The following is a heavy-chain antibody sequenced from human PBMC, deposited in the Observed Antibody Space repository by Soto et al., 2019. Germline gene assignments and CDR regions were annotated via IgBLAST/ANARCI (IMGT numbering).Heavy chain of an antibody. CDR3: AHFPGSYYFDY. D-gene: IGHD1-26*01. V-gene: IGHV2-5*02. CDR2: IYWDDDK. J-gene: IGHJ4*02. Sequence: QITLKESGPTLVKPTQTLTLTCTFSGFSLSTSGVGVGWIRQPPGKALEWLALIYWDDDKRYSPSLKSRLTLPXXTSKNQVVLTMTNMDPVDTATYSCAHFPGSYYFDYWGQGTLVTVSS. CDR1: GFSLSTSGVG.